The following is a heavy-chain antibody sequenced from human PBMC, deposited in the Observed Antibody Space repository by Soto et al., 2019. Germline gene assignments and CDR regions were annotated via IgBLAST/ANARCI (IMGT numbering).Heavy chain of an antibody. CDR3: ARGERLYFLSDGMDV. V-gene: IGHV1-3*04. J-gene: IGHJ6*02. D-gene: IGHD2-2*02. CDR1: GYNFTTYA. CDR2: INTGNGNT. Sequence: QVQLVQSGAEVKKPGASVKVSCKASGYNFTTYAMVWVRQAPGQRPEWMGWINTGNGNTKYSPKFQGRVTITRDTSASTAYMELSSLKSEDTAVYYCARGERLYFLSDGMDVWGQGSTVTVSS.